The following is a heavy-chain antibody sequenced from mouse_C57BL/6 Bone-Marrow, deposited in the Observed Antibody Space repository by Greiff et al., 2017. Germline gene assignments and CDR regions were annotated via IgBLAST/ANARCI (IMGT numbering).Heavy chain of an antibody. CDR3: ARPGAQAPPTFDY. V-gene: IGHV5-6*01. Sequence: EVQLVESGGDLVKPGGSLKLSCAASGFTFSRYGMSWVRQTPDKRLEWVATISSGGSYTYYPDSVKGRFTISRDNAKNTLYLQMCSLKSEDTAMYYCARPGAQAPPTFDYWGQATLITVTA. J-gene: IGHJ3*01. D-gene: IGHD1-3*01. CDR1: GFTFSRYG. CDR2: ISSGGSYT.